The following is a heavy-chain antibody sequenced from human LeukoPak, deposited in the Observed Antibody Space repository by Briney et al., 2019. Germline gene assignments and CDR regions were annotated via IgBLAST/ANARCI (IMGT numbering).Heavy chain of an antibody. CDR3: ARGASRYCSGGSCYTYWFDP. CDR1: GGSISSGSYY. D-gene: IGHD2-15*01. CDR2: IYTSGST. J-gene: IGHJ5*02. V-gene: IGHV4-61*02. Sequence: SQTLSLTCTVSGGSISSGSYYWSWIRQPAGKGLERIGRIYTSGSTNYNPSLKSRVTISVDTSKNQFSLKLSSVTAADTAVYYCARGASRYCSGGSCYTYWFDPWGQGTLVTVSS.